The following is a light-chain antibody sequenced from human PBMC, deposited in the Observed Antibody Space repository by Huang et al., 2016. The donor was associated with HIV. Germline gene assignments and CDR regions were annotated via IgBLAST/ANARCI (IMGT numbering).Light chain of an antibody. CDR3: QQYGSSPET. V-gene: IGKV3-20*01. CDR1: QSVISSY. J-gene: IGKJ1*01. Sequence: EIVLTQSPGTLSLSPGERATLSCRASQSVISSYLAWYQQKPGQAPMLLIYGASSRATGIPDRFSGSWSGTDFTLSISRREPEDFAVYYCQQYGSSPETFGQGTKVEFK. CDR2: GAS.